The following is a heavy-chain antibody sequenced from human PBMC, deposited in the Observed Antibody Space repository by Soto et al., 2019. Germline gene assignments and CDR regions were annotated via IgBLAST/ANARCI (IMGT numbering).Heavy chain of an antibody. J-gene: IGHJ4*02. D-gene: IGHD6-13*01. V-gene: IGHV1-69*01. CDR1: GDLFNNYA. CDR3: AASSSVAAAGSFEF. Sequence: QWQLVQSGAEVKEPGSSVKVSCKATGDLFNNYACNWVRQAPGQGLEWMGRISQLFSKTNYAQKFQGRVTIGADELTTIVYLEVSNLESEDTAMYYCAASSSVAAAGSFEFWGQGTLVTVSP. CDR2: ISQLFSKT.